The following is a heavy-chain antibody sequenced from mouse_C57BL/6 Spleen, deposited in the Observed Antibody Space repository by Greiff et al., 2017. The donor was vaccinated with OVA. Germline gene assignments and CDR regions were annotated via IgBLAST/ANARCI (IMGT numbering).Heavy chain of an antibody. D-gene: IGHD2-4*01. CDR1: GYTFTSYW. Sequence: VQLQQSGAELVKPGASVKMSCKASGYTFTSYWITWVKQRPGQGLEWIGDIYPGSGSTNYNEKFKSKATLTVDTSSSTAYMQLSSLTSEDSAVDYCARGDYDYYYFDYWGQGTTLTVSS. J-gene: IGHJ2*01. CDR2: IYPGSGST. CDR3: ARGDYDYYYFDY. V-gene: IGHV1-55*01.